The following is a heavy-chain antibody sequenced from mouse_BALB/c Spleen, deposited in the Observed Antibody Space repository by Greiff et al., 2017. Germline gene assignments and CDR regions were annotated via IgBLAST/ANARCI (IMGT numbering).Heavy chain of an antibody. D-gene: IGHD1-2*01. CDR2: INSNGGST. Sequence: EVKVEESGGGLVQPGGSLKLSCAASGFTFSSYGMSWVRQTPDKRLELVATINSNGGSTYYPDSVKGRFTISRDNAKNTLYLQMSSLKSEDTAMYYCARDQLRLLSGAMDYWGQGTSVTVSS. CDR1: GFTFSSYG. CDR3: ARDQLRLLSGAMDY. V-gene: IGHV5-6-3*01. J-gene: IGHJ4*01.